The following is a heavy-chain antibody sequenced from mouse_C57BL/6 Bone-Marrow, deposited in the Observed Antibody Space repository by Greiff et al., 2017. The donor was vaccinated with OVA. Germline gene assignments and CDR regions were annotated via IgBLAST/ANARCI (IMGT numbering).Heavy chain of an antibody. CDR1: GFTFSNYW. V-gene: IGHV6-3*01. CDR2: IRLKSDNYAT. Sequence: EVHLVESGGGLVQPGGSMKLSCVASGFTFSNYWMNWVRQSPEKGLEWVAQIRLKSDNYATHYAESVKGRFTISRDDSKSSVYLQMNNLRAEDTGIYYCAYYYGSSYNWFAYWGQGTLVTVSA. CDR3: AYYYGSSYNWFAY. J-gene: IGHJ3*01. D-gene: IGHD1-1*01.